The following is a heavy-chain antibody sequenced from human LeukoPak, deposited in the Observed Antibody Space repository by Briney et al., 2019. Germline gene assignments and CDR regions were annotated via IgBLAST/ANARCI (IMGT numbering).Heavy chain of an antibody. CDR2: INPNSGGT. J-gene: IGHJ5*02. D-gene: IGHD1-26*01. Sequence: ASVKVSRKASGYTFTGYYMHWVRQAPGQGLEWMGWINPNSGGTNYAQKFQGRVTMTRDTSISTAYMELSRLRSDDTAVYYCARDGVGATHWFDPWGQGTLVTVSS. CDR3: ARDGVGATHWFDP. CDR1: GYTFTGYY. V-gene: IGHV1-2*02.